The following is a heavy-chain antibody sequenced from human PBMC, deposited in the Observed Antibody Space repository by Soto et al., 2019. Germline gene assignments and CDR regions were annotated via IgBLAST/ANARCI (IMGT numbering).Heavy chain of an antibody. CDR3: ARILSGYDILTGYYVAASDY. Sequence: QVTLKESGPVLVKPTETLTLTCTVSGFSLSIARRGVSWIRQPPGKALEWLAHIFSNDEKSYSTSLKSRLTISKDPSKSQVVLTMTNKDPVDTAPYYCARILSGYDILTGYYVAASDYWGQGTLVTVSS. J-gene: IGHJ4*02. CDR1: GFSLSIARRG. CDR2: IFSNDEK. D-gene: IGHD3-9*01. V-gene: IGHV2-26*01.